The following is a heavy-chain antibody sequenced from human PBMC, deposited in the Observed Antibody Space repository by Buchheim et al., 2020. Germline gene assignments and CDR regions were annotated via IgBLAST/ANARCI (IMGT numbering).Heavy chain of an antibody. CDR2: ISDNARST. CDR1: GFTFSSFA. J-gene: IGHJ4*02. Sequence: VQLSESGGGLVQPGGSLRLSCVASGFTFSSFAMTWVRQAPGKGLEWISAISDNARSTYFADSVKGRFTISRDNSQSVVYLDMKGLRADDTAVYFCAKGGVKSARYFDFWGQGTL. D-gene: IGHD3-3*01. V-gene: IGHV3-23*01. CDR3: AKGGVKSARYFDF.